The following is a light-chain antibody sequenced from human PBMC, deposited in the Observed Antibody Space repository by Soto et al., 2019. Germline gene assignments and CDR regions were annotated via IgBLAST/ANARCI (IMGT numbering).Light chain of an antibody. CDR3: QHRSNWPLN. V-gene: IGKV3-11*01. CDR1: QSVSSY. Sequence: EIVLTQSPATLSLSPGERATISCRASQSVSSYLAWYQQKPGQAPRLLIYDASNRATGIPARFSGSGSGTDFTLTISSLAPEDFAVYFCQHRSNWPLNFGGGTKVEIK. J-gene: IGKJ4*01. CDR2: DAS.